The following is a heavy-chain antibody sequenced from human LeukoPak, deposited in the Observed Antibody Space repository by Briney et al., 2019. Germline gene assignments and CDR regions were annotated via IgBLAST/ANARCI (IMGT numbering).Heavy chain of an antibody. D-gene: IGHD3-9*01. J-gene: IGHJ5*02. V-gene: IGHV4-30-4*01. Sequence: SQTLSLTCTVSGGSTSSGGYYWSWIRQPPGKGLEWIGYIYYSGSTYYNPSLKSRVTISVDTSKNQFSLKLSSVTAADTAVYYCARRLVIAPSWFDPWGQGTLVTVSS. CDR2: IYYSGST. CDR3: ARRLVIAPSWFDP. CDR1: GGSTSSGGYY.